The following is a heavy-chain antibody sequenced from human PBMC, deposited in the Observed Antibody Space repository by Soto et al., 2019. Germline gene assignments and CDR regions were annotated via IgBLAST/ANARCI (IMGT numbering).Heavy chain of an antibody. V-gene: IGHV3-23*02. CDR1: GLTFSSFG. CDR2: ISGSGEKT. Sequence: EVLLLESGGGLVQPGGSLRLSCVASGLTFSSFGMSWVRQAPGRGLEWVSSISGSGEKTYYGDSVKGRFTISRDNSKDTLYLQMNSLRAEDAASYHCAKDLDPTVTTFNWFDLWGQGTLVTVSS. D-gene: IGHD3-16*01. CDR3: AKDLDPTVTTFNWFDL. J-gene: IGHJ5*02.